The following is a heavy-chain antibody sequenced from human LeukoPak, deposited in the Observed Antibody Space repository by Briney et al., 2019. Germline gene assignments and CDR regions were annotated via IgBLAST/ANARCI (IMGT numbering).Heavy chain of an antibody. CDR3: ARTIVVVPAAHFDY. Sequence: SDTLSLTCTVSGGYISSGDYYWSWIRQPPGEGLEWIVRIYTSESTNYNPSLKSRVTISVDTSKNKFSLKLSSVTAADTAVYYCARTIVVVPAAHFDYWGQGTLVTVSS. J-gene: IGHJ4*02. V-gene: IGHV4-61*02. CDR2: IYTSEST. CDR1: GGYISSGDYY. D-gene: IGHD2-2*01.